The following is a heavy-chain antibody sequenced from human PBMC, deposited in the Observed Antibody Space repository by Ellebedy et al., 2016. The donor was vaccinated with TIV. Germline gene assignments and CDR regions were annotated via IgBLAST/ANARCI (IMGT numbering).Heavy chain of an antibody. D-gene: IGHD1-26*01. CDR3: ARDGGSYSDFDY. J-gene: IGHJ4*02. V-gene: IGHV1-2*04. Sequence: AASVKVSCQASGYTFTGYFMHWVRQAPGQGLEWMGWINPNSGDTNYAQKFQGWVTMTRDTSISTAYMELSRLRSDDTAVYSCARDGGSYSDFDYWGQGTLVTVSS. CDR2: INPNSGDT. CDR1: GYTFTGYF.